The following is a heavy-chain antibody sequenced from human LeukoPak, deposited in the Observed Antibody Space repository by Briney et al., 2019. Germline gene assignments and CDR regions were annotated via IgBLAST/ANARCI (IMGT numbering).Heavy chain of an antibody. J-gene: IGHJ4*02. D-gene: IGHD3-22*01. V-gene: IGHV3-48*04. Sequence: GGSLRLSCAASGFTFSSYSMNWVRQAPGKGLEWVSYISSSSSTKYYADSVKGRFTISRDNAKNSLYLQMNSLRAEDTAVYYCARVFGYYYDSSGALNYWGQGTLVTVSS. CDR3: ARVFGYYYDSSGALNY. CDR2: ISSSSSTK. CDR1: GFTFSSYS.